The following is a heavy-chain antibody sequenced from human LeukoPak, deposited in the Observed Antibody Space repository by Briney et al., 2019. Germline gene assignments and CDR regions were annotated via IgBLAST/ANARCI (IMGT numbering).Heavy chain of an antibody. D-gene: IGHD6-6*01. Sequence: PGGSLRLSCAASGFTFSSYAMSSVRQAPGKGLEWVSVIYSGGSTYYADSVKGRFTISRDNSKNTLYLQMNSLRAEDTAVYYCASPQGGSSAYYFDYWGQGTLVTVSS. CDR2: IYSGGST. CDR3: ASPQGGSSAYYFDY. CDR1: GFTFSSYA. V-gene: IGHV3-66*01. J-gene: IGHJ4*02.